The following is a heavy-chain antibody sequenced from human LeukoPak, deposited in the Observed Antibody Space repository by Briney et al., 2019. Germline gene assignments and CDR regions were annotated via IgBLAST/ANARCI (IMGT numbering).Heavy chain of an antibody. CDR1: GGSIRDSY. J-gene: IGHJ6*02. Sequence: SETLSLTCTVSGGSIRDSYWNWIRLPAGRGLEWIGRSYTTGSASYNPSLKSRVTMSFDMSSNQFSLRLTSVTAADTAVYFCARGELIRGVLARSPRPRLYYGMDVWGQGTTVIVSS. CDR2: SYTTGSA. D-gene: IGHD3-10*01. CDR3: ARGELIRGVLARSPRPRLYYGMDV. V-gene: IGHV4-4*07.